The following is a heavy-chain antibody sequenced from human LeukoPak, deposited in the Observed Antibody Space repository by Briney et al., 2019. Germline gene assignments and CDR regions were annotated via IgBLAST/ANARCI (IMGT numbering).Heavy chain of an antibody. D-gene: IGHD3-10*01. CDR2: INHSGST. CDR3: HVLLWFGELPAPETILYYYYYGMDV. J-gene: IGHJ6*02. CDR1: GGSFSGYY. Sequence: SETLSLTCAVYGGSFSGYYWSWIRQPPGKGLEWIGEINHSGSTNYNPSLKSRVTISVDTSKNQFSLKLSSVTAADTAVYYCHVLLWFGELPAPETILYYYYYGMDVWGQGTTVTVSS. V-gene: IGHV4-34*01.